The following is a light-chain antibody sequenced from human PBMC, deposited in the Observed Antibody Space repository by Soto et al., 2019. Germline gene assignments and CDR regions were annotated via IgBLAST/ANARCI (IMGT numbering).Light chain of an antibody. J-gene: IGKJ4*01. CDR1: QSALYSSNNKNY. Sequence: DIVMTQSPDSLAVSLGERATINCKSSQSALYSSNNKNYLAWYQQKPGQPPKLLIYWASTRESGVPDRFSGSGSGTDFTLTISSLQAEDVAVYYCQQYYSTPVTFGGGTKLEIK. CDR2: WAS. CDR3: QQYYSTPVT. V-gene: IGKV4-1*01.